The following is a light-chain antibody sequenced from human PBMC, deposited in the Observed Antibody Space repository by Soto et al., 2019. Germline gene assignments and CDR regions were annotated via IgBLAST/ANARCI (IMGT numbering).Light chain of an antibody. J-gene: IGKJ2*01. CDR2: DAS. Sequence: EIVLTQSPATLSLSPGERATLSCRASQSVSSYLAWYQQKPGQTPRLLIYDASNRATDIPARFSGSGSGTDFTLTISSREHEEFAVYYCQQRSSWPRTFGQGTKLEIK. CDR1: QSVSSY. CDR3: QQRSSWPRT. V-gene: IGKV3-11*01.